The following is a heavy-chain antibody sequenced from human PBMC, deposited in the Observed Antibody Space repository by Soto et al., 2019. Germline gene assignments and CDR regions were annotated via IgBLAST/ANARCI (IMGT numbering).Heavy chain of an antibody. V-gene: IGHV3-33*01. CDR2: IWYDGSNK. D-gene: IGHD3-9*01. CDR1: GFTFSSYG. J-gene: IGHJ3*02. Sequence: GGSLRLSCAASGFTFSSYGMHWVRQAPGKGLEWVAVIWYDGSNKYYADSVKGRFTISRDNSKNTLYLQMNSLRAEDTAVYYCARDRSLVYFDWFGAFDIWGQGTMVTVSS. CDR3: ARDRSLVYFDWFGAFDI.